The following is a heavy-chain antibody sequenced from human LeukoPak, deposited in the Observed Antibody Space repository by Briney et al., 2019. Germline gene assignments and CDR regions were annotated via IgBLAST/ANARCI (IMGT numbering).Heavy chain of an antibody. Sequence: SETLSLTCTVSGGSMSSYYWSWIRQPPGKGLEWIGYIYYSGSTNYNPSLKSRVTILVDTSKNQFSLKLNSVTAADTAVYYCARDRGMSLWFGESGYGAFDIWGQGTMVTVSS. V-gene: IGHV4-59*12. CDR2: IYYSGST. CDR3: ARDRGMSLWFGESGYGAFDI. D-gene: IGHD3-10*01. CDR1: GGSMSSYY. J-gene: IGHJ3*02.